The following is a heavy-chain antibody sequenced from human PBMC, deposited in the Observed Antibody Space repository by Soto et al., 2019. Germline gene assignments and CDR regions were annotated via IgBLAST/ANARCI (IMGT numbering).Heavy chain of an antibody. Sequence: SETLSLTCAVYGGSFSGYYWSWIRQPPGKGLEWIGEINHSGSTNYNPSLKSRVTISVDTSKNQFSLKLSSVTAADTAVYYCARPYSNWPFDYYGSGSLDYYYGMDVWGQGTTVTVSS. CDR3: ARPYSNWPFDYYGSGSLDYYYGMDV. D-gene: IGHD3-10*01. CDR1: GGSFSGYY. V-gene: IGHV4-34*01. J-gene: IGHJ6*02. CDR2: INHSGST.